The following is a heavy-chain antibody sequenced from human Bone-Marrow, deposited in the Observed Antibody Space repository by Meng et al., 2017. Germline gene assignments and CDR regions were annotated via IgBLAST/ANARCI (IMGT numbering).Heavy chain of an antibody. D-gene: IGHD4-17*01. V-gene: IGHV4-59*01. CDR3: ARGTTLTTRGGFDP. Sequence: QLQLQESCPGLVKPSETLSLTCTVSGGSISSYYWTWIRQPPGKGLEFIGYLYYSGSTDYNPSLKSRVTISIDTSKNQFSLKLSSVTAADTAVYYCARGTTLTTRGGFDPWGQGTLVTVSS. CDR2: LYYSGST. J-gene: IGHJ5*02. CDR1: GGSISSYY.